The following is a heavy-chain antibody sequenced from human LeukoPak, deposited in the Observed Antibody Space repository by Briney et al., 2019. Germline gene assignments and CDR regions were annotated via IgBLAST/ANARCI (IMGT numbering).Heavy chain of an antibody. D-gene: IGHD2-2*01. CDR3: ARGGVYCSSVSCSVDY. J-gene: IGHJ4*02. V-gene: IGHV3-49*03. Sequence: GGSLRLSCTASGFTFGDYAMSWFRQAPGKGLEWVGFIRSKPYGGTTENAASVKGRFTISRDDSKSIAYLQMNSLKTEDTAVCYCARGGVYCSSVSCSVDYWGQGILVTVSS. CDR1: GFTFGDYA. CDR2: IRSKPYGGTT.